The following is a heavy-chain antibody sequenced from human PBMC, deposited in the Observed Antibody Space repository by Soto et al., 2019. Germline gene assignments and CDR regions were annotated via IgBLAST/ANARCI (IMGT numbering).Heavy chain of an antibody. J-gene: IGHJ6*02. V-gene: IGHV3-30*18. CDR3: AKAIGIGGAIDPRYYYGMDG. D-gene: IGHD1-26*01. Sequence: GGSLRLSCAASGFTFSSYGMHWVRQAPGKGLEWVAVISYDGSNKYYADSVKGRFTISRDNSKNTLYLQMNSLRAEDAAVYYCAKAIGIGGAIDPRYYYGMDGWGQGTTVTVAS. CDR2: ISYDGSNK. CDR1: GFTFSSYG.